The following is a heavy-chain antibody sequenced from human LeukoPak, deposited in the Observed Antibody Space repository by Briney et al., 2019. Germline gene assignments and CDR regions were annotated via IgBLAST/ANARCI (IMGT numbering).Heavy chain of an antibody. CDR3: ARHEGDTSGSYMYNWFDP. CDR2: IYYSGST. Sequence: SETLSLTCTVSGGSISRYFWSWIRQPPGKGLGWIGYIYYSGSTNYNPSLKSRVTISVDTSKNQVSLKLSSVTAADTAVYYCARHEGDTSGSYMYNWFDPWGQGTLVTVSS. J-gene: IGHJ5*02. CDR1: GGSISRYF. D-gene: IGHD3-22*01. V-gene: IGHV4-59*08.